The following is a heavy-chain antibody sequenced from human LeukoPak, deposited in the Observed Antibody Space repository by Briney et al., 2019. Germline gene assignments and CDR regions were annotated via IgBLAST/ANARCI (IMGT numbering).Heavy chain of an antibody. CDR1: GYTFTSYG. CDR2: ISAYNGNT. Sequence: ASVKVSCKASGYTFTSYGISWVRQAPGQGLEWMGWISAYNGNTNYAQKLQGRVTMTRDTSISTAYMELSRLRSDDTAVYYCAREGTMHSSSSQQGVDYWGQGTLVTVSS. D-gene: IGHD6-6*01. J-gene: IGHJ4*02. CDR3: AREGTMHSSSSQQGVDY. V-gene: IGHV1-18*01.